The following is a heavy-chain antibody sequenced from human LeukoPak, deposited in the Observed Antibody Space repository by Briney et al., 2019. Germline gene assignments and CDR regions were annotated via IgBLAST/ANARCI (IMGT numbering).Heavy chain of an antibody. CDR2: ISSSGSTI. Sequence: PGGSLRLSCAASGFTFSDYYMSWIRQAPGKGLEWVSYISSSGSTIYYADSVKGRFTISRDNAKNSLYLRMNSLRAEDTAVYYCARDPGVQLWLTPDYWGRGTLVTVSS. V-gene: IGHV3-11*01. CDR3: ARDPGVQLWLTPDY. J-gene: IGHJ4*02. CDR1: GFTFSDYY. D-gene: IGHD5-18*01.